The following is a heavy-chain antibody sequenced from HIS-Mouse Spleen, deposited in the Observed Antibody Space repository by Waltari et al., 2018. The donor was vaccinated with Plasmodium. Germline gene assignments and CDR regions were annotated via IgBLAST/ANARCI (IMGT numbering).Heavy chain of an antibody. CDR3: SAAGTGPDAFDI. J-gene: IGHJ3*02. CDR2: INHSGST. V-gene: IGHV4-34*01. D-gene: IGHD6-13*01. Sequence: QVQLQQWGAGLLKPSETLSLTCAVYGGSFSGYYWSWIRQPPGKGLEWFGEINHSGSTNYNPSLKSRVTISVDTSKNQFSLKLSSVTAAYTAVYYCSAAGTGPDAFDIWGQGTMVTVSS. CDR1: GGSFSGYY.